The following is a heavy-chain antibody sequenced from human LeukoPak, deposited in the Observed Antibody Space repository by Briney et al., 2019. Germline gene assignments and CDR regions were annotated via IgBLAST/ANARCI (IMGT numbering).Heavy chain of an antibody. CDR2: NSSSSSYL. CDR1: GFTVSSYS. V-gene: IGHV3-21*01. J-gene: IGHJ6*02. D-gene: IGHD3-3*01. CDR3: AIDTHTYYDFWSGYLGAYGMDV. Sequence: GGSLRLSCAASGFTVSSYSMNWVRQAPGGGLEWVTSNSSSSSYLYYADSEKGRFTISRDNAKNSLYLQMTSSRGQESAVYYWAIDTHTYYDFWSGYLGAYGMDVWGQGTTVTVSS.